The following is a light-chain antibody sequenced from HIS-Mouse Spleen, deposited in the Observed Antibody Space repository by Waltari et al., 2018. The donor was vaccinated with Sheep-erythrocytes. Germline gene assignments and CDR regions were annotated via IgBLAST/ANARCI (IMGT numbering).Light chain of an antibody. J-gene: IGKJ2*01. Sequence: DIVMTQSPDSLAVSLGERATINCKSSQSVSSYLAWYQQKPGQAPRLLIYDASNRATGIPARFSGNGSGTDFTLTISSLEPEDFAVYYCQQRSNWPPYTFGQGTKLEIK. CDR3: QQRSNWPPYT. V-gene: IGKV3-11*01. CDR2: DAS. CDR1: QSVSSY.